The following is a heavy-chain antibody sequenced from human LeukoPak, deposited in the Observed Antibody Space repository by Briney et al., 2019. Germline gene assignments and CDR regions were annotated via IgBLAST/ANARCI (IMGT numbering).Heavy chain of an antibody. V-gene: IGHV3-7*01. Sequence: PGGSLRLSCGASEFVFRNLWMTWVRQSPGNGLEWVANISPRGTETYYVDPFKGRFTISRDNARNLLFIQMNTLRADDTAVSFCGAFGYEAGIDLWGQGPLVAVSS. J-gene: IGHJ4*02. CDR2: ISPRGTET. D-gene: IGHD2-2*01. CDR3: GAFGYEAGIDL. CDR1: EFVFRNLW.